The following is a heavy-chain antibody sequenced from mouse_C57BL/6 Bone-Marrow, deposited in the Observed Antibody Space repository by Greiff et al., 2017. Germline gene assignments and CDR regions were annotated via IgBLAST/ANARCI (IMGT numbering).Heavy chain of an antibody. CDR3: TRDGRLGFAY. D-gene: IGHD2-3*01. CDR2: ISSGGDYI. V-gene: IGHV5-9-1*02. Sequence: DVMLVESGEGLVKPGGSLKLSCAASGFTFSSYAMSWVRQTPEKRLEWVAYISSGGDYIYYADTVKGRFTISRDNARNTLYLQMSSLKSEDTAMYYCTRDGRLGFAYWGQGTLVTVSA. CDR1: GFTFSSYA. J-gene: IGHJ3*01.